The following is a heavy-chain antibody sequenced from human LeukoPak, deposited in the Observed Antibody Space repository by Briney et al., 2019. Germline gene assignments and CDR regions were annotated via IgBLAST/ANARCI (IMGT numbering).Heavy chain of an antibody. CDR2: IYYSGST. CDR3: ARHYRPDFWSGYTFDP. V-gene: IGHV4-39*01. CDR1: GGSISSSSYY. Sequence: SETLSLTCTVSGGSISSSSYYWGWIRQPPGKGLEWIGSIYYSGSTYYNPSLKSRVTISVDTSKNQFSLKLSSVTAADTAVYYCARHYRPDFWSGYTFDPWGQGTLVTVSS. D-gene: IGHD3-3*01. J-gene: IGHJ5*02.